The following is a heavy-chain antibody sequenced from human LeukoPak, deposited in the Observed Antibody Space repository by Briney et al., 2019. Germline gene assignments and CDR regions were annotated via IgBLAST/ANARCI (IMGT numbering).Heavy chain of an antibody. Sequence: SETLSLTCAVYGGSFSGYYWSWIRQPPGEGLEWIGEINHSGSTNYNPSLKSRVTISVDTSKNQFSLKLSSVTAADTAVYYCARLSIAAAGFDYWGQGTLVTVSS. CDR2: INHSGST. CDR3: ARLSIAAAGFDY. D-gene: IGHD6-13*01. J-gene: IGHJ4*02. CDR1: GGSFSGYY. V-gene: IGHV4-34*01.